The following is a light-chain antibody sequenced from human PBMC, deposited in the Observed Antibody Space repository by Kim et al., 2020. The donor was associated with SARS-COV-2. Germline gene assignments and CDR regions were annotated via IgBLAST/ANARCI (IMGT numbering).Light chain of an antibody. Sequence: GQSITISCSGTSSDIGDYNYVSWYQQHPGKAPKVMVYDVSKRPSGVSNRFSGSKSGNTASLTISGLQAEDEADYYCSSYTGSSTYVFGTGTKVTVL. V-gene: IGLV2-14*03. CDR2: DVS. CDR1: SSDIGDYNY. CDR3: SSYTGSSTYV. J-gene: IGLJ1*01.